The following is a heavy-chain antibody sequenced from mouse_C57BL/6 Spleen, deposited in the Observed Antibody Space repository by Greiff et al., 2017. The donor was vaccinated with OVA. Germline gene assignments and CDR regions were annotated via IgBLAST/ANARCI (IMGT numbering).Heavy chain of an antibody. J-gene: IGHJ4*01. Sequence: QVQLQQPGAELVKPGASVKLSCKASGYTFTSYWMHWVKQRPGQGLEWIGYINPSSGYTKYNQKFKDKATLTADKSSSTAYRQLSSLTYEDSAVYYCARGSSGYDYAMDYWGQGTSVTVSS. CDR1: GYTFTSYW. CDR3: ARGSSGYDYAMDY. CDR2: INPSSGYT. D-gene: IGHD3-2*02. V-gene: IGHV1-7*01.